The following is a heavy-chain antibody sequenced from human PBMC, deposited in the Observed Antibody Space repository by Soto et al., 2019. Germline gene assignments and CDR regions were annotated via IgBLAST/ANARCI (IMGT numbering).Heavy chain of an antibody. Sequence: EVQLVESGGGLIEPGRSLRLSCAASGFNFDDHAMNWVRLAPGKCLERVSGIIANGAFAGYANSVGGRFTITRDNAKNTLFLQRNSLRSEDKAVDYCTRDIFRIIAPIDYWGQGTLVTVSS. D-gene: IGHD6-13*01. CDR3: TRDIFRIIAPIDY. J-gene: IGHJ4*02. CDR1: GFNFDDHA. V-gene: IGHV3-9*01. CDR2: IIANGAFA.